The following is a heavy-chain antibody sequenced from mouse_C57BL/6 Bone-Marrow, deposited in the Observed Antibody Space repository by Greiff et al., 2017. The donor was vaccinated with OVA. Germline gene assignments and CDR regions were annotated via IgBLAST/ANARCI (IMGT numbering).Heavy chain of an antibody. D-gene: IGHD1-1*01. CDR3: VLYYYGSSDD. V-gene: IGHV1-55*01. Sequence: VQLQQSGAELVKPGASVKMSCKASGYTFTSYWITWVKQRPGQGLEWIGDIYPGSGSTNYNEKFKSKATLTVDTSSSTAYMQLSSLTSEDSAVYYCVLYYYGSSDDWGQGTTLTVSS. CDR2: IYPGSGST. J-gene: IGHJ2*01. CDR1: GYTFTSYW.